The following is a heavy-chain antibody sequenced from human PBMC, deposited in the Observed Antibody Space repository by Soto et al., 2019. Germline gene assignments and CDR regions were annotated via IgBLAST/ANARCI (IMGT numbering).Heavy chain of an antibody. J-gene: IGHJ6*03. CDR2: IWYDGSNK. CDR3: ARRRRNATIPPYYYMDV. Sequence: GGSLRLSCAASGFTFSSYGMHWVRQAPGKGLEWVAVIWYDGSNKYYADSVKGRFTISRDNSKNTLYLQMNSLRAEDTAVYYCARRRRNATIPPYYYMDVWGKGTTVTVSS. D-gene: IGHD5-12*01. CDR1: GFTFSSYG. V-gene: IGHV3-33*01.